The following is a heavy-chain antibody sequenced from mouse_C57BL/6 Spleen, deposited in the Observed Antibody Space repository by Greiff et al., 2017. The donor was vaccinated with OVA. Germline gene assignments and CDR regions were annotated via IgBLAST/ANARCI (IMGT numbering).Heavy chain of an antibody. CDR2: IYWDDDK. J-gene: IGHJ2*01. CDR3: ARRRGVLTGVSVDY. D-gene: IGHD1-1*01. CDR1: GFSLSTSGMG. V-gene: IGHV8-12*01. Sequence: QVTLKVSGPGILQSSQTLSLTCSFSGFSLSTSGMGVRWIRQPSGKGLEWLAHIYWDDDKRYNPSLKRRLTISQDTSRHQVFLKITSVDTADTATNYCARRRGVLTGVSVDYWGQGTTLTVSS.